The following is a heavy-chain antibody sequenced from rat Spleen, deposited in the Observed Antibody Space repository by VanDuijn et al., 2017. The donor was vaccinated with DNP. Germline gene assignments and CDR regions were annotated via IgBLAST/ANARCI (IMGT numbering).Heavy chain of an antibody. D-gene: IGHD1-11*01. V-gene: IGHV5-31*01. Sequence: EVQLVESGGDLVQPGRSLKLSCVASGFTFSNYWMTWIRQVPGRGLEWVASITSSGGSIYYRDSVKGRFTISRDNAKSTLYLQMDSLRSEDTATYYCIQRTTYGWGQGVMVTVSS. CDR1: GFTFSNYW. J-gene: IGHJ2*01. CDR3: IQRTTYG. CDR2: ITSSGGSI.